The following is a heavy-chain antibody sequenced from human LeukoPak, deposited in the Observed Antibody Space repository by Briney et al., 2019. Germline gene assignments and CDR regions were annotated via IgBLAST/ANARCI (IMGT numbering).Heavy chain of an antibody. Sequence: SETLSLTCGVYGGSYSDYYWSWIRQPPGKGLEWIGEINHSGITNYNPSLESRVTISVDTSKNQFSLKLSSVTAADTAIYYCAKHYMGSSYNRGLDYWGQGTLVTVSS. CDR1: GGSYSDYY. D-gene: IGHD3-10*01. CDR3: AKHYMGSSYNRGLDY. V-gene: IGHV4-34*01. CDR2: INHSGIT. J-gene: IGHJ4*02.